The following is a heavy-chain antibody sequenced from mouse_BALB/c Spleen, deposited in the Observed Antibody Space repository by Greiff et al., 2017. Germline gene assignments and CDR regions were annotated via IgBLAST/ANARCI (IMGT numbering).Heavy chain of an antibody. CDR2: IDPANGNT. D-gene: IGHD2-10*02. CDR1: GFNIKDTY. V-gene: IGHV14-3*02. Sequence: VQLQQSGAELVKPGASVKLSCTASGFNIKDTYMHWVKQRPEQGLEWIGRIDPANGNTKYDPKFQGKATITADTSSNTAYLQLSSLTSEDTAVYYCARSAYGNYIYYAMDYWGQGTSVTVSS. CDR3: ARSAYGNYIYYAMDY. J-gene: IGHJ4*01.